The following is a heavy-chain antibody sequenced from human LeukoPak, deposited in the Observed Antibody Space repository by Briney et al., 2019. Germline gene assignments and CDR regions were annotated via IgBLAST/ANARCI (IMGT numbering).Heavy chain of an antibody. J-gene: IGHJ5*02. CDR1: GYTFTGYY. CDR2: INPNSGGT. Sequence: GASVKVSCTASGYTFTGYYMHWVRQAPGQGREWMGWINPNSGGTNYAKKFQGRVTMTRDTSISTAYMELSRLRSDDTAVYYCAREGRVRLNWFDPWGQGTLVTVSS. D-gene: IGHD1-1*01. CDR3: AREGRVRLNWFDP. V-gene: IGHV1-2*02.